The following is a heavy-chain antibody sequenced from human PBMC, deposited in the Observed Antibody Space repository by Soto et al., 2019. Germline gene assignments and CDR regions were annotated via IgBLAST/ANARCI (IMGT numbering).Heavy chain of an antibody. CDR3: ASGQWLGHFDY. J-gene: IGHJ4*02. Sequence: GGSLRLCCAASGFTFSSYAMHWVRQAPGKGLEWVAVISYDGSNKYYADSVKGRFTISRDNSKNTLYLQMNSLRAEDTAVYYCASGQWLGHFDYWGQGTLVTVSS. V-gene: IGHV3-30-3*01. CDR1: GFTFSSYA. CDR2: ISYDGSNK. D-gene: IGHD6-19*01.